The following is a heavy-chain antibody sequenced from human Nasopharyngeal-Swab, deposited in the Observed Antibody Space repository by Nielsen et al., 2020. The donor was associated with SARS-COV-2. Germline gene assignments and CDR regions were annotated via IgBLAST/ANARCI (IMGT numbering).Heavy chain of an antibody. CDR3: ARGTPGIPGVDY. D-gene: IGHD2-8*02. J-gene: IGHJ4*02. Sequence: GESLKISCAASGFTFSSYWMSWVRQAPGKGLEYLSAVSGDGVTTHYADSLKGRFTISRDNSKNTVYLQLGSLTAEDMAVYFCARGTPGIPGVDYWGQGTLVTVSS. V-gene: IGHV3-64*02. CDR1: GFTFSSYW. CDR2: VSGDGVTT.